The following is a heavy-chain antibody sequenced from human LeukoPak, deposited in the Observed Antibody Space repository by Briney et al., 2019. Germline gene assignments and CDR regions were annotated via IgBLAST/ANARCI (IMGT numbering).Heavy chain of an antibody. CDR1: GGSISSYY. CDR2: IYTSGST. V-gene: IGHV4-4*07. D-gene: IGHD6-19*01. Sequence: PSETLSLTCTVSGGSISSYYWSWIRQPAGKGLEWIGRIYTSGSTNYNPSLKSRVTISVDKSKNQFSLKLSSVTAADTAVYYCAREPAVAGTSYYYYYYMDVRGKGTTVTVSS. CDR3: AREPAVAGTSYYYYYYMDV. J-gene: IGHJ6*03.